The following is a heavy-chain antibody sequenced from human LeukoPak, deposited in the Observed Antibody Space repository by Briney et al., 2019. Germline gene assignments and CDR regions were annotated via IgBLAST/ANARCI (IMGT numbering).Heavy chain of an antibody. V-gene: IGHV4-59*01. CDR1: GGSMSSYY. Sequence: SETLSLTCTVSGGSMSSYYWSWIRQPPGKGLEWVGYIYYSGSTNYNPSLKSRVTISVDTSKNQFSLKLSSVTVADTAVYYCARGGLPTSDYCYYMDVWGKGTTVTVSS. J-gene: IGHJ6*03. CDR3: ARGGLPTSDYCYYMDV. CDR2: IYYSGST. D-gene: IGHD5-12*01.